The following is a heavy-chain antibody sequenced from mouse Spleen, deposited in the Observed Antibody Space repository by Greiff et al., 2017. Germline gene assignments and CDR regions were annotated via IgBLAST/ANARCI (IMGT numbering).Heavy chain of an antibody. CDR3: AREVGRGYFDY. D-gene: IGHD4-1*01. Sequence: EVKLMESGGGLVKLGGSLKLSCAASGFTFSSYAMSWVRQTPEKRLEWVATISSGGGNTYYPDSVKGRFTISRDNAKNTLYLQMSSLKSEDTAMYYCAREVGRGYFDYWGQGTTLTVSS. CDR1: GFTFSSYA. J-gene: IGHJ2*01. CDR2: ISSGGGNT. V-gene: IGHV5-9*04.